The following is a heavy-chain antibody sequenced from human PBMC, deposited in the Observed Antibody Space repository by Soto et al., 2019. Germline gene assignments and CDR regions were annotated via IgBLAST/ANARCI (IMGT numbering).Heavy chain of an antibody. CDR3: ARRRGFPYYYGMDV. V-gene: IGHV4-30-2*01. CDR1: GGSVSSGSYY. J-gene: IGHJ6*02. CDR2: IYHSGST. D-gene: IGHD5-12*01. Sequence: SETLSLTCTVSGGSVSSGSYYWSWIRQPPGKGLECIGYIYHSGSTYYNPSLKSRVTISVDRSKNQFSLKLSSVTAADTAVYYCARRRGFPYYYGMDVWGQGTTVTVSS.